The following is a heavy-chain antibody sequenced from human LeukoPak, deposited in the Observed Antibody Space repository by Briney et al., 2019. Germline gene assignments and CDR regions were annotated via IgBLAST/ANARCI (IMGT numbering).Heavy chain of an antibody. J-gene: IGHJ4*02. V-gene: IGHV3-23*01. CDR1: GFTFAGQA. D-gene: IGHD6-13*01. CDR2: ISVSSGNT. CDR3: AKKGSREFDY. Sequence: GGSLRLSCAASGFTFAGQAMSWVRQAPGKGLEWVSGISVSSGNTHYADSVKGRFTISRDTSKNTVYLQMNSLRVDDTAVSYCAKKGSREFDYWGQEPLVTVSS.